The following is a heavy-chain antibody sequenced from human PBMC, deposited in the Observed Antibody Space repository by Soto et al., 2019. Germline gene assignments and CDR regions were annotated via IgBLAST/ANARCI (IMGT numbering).Heavy chain of an antibody. CDR1: GYTFNDYG. J-gene: IGHJ5*02. D-gene: IGHD2-15*01. CDR3: ARASYCSGGTCTNWFHP. Sequence: QLVQSGAEVKKPGASVKVSCKASGYTFNDYGITWVRQAPGQGLEWVGWISTSIGHTNYAHSFPGRVTLPTDTSTATAHMELRSLTADDTAIYCCARASYCSGGTCTNWFHPWGQGTQVTVSS. CDR2: ISTSIGHT. V-gene: IGHV1-18*01.